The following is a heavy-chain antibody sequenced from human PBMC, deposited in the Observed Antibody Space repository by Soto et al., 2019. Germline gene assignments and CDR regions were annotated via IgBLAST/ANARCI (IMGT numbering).Heavy chain of an antibody. J-gene: IGHJ4*02. V-gene: IGHV1-69*02. Sequence: QAQLVQSGAEVKKPGSSVKVSCKASGGTFSSYTISWVRQAPGQGLEWMGRIIPILGIANYGQKFQGRVTITADKSTSTADMELSSMRSEDTAVYYCARGVYSSGWYVDYWGQGTLVTVSS. D-gene: IGHD6-19*01. CDR1: GGTFSSYT. CDR3: ARGVYSSGWYVDY. CDR2: IIPILGIA.